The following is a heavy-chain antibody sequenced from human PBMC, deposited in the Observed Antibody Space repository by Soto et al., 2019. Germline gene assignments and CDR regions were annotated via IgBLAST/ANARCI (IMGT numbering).Heavy chain of an antibody. CDR1: GFTFSSYA. CDR2: ISGSGGST. CDR3: AKALYYDILTGYSYYYYYYMDV. J-gene: IGHJ6*03. V-gene: IGHV3-23*01. Sequence: GGSLRLSCAASGFTFSSYAMSWVRQAPGKGLEWVSAISGSGGSTYYADSVKGRFTISRDNSKNTLYLQMNSLRAEDTAVYYCAKALYYDILTGYSYYYYYYMDVWGKGTTVTVSS. D-gene: IGHD3-9*01.